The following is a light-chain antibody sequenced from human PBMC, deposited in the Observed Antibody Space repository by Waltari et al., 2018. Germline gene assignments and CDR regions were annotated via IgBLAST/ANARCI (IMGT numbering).Light chain of an antibody. CDR1: SSDVGGYNY. CDR2: EVN. CDR3: SSYTSNSTWV. J-gene: IGLJ3*02. V-gene: IGLV2-14*01. Sequence: QSALTQPASVSGSPGQSITISCPGTSSDVGGYNYASWYQQHPGKAPKLMIYEVNNRPSGVSNRFSGSKSGNTASLTVSGLQAEDEADYYCSSYTSNSTWVFGGGTKLTVL.